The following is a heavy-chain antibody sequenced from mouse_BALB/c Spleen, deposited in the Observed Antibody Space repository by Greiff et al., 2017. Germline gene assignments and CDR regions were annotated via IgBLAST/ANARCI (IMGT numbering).Heavy chain of an antibody. CDR1: GFTFSSYA. D-gene: IGHD2-4*01. CDR2: ISSGGST. Sequence: EVQRVESGGGLVKPGGSLKLSCAASGFTFSSYAMSWVRQTPEKRLEWVASISSGGSTYYPDSVKGRFTISRDNARNILYLQMSSLRSEDTAMYYCAREGGITAWFAYWGQGTLVTVSA. J-gene: IGHJ3*01. CDR3: AREGGITAWFAY. V-gene: IGHV5-6-5*01.